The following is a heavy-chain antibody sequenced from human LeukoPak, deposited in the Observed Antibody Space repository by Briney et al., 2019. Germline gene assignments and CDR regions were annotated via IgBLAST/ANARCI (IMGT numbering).Heavy chain of an antibody. CDR3: AKGARPFGDLDY. V-gene: IGHV3-23*01. J-gene: IGHJ4*02. D-gene: IGHD3-10*01. Sequence: GGSLRLSCAASGFIFSSYAMSWVRQAPGKGLEGVSAISGRSGSTYDADTVKGRFSISRDNSKNTLYLQMNSLRAEDTAVYYWAKGARPFGDLDYWGQGTLVTVSS. CDR1: GFIFSSYA. CDR2: ISGRSGST.